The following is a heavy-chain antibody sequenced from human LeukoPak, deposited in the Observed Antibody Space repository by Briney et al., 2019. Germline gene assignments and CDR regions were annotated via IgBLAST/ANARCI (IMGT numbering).Heavy chain of an antibody. J-gene: IGHJ3*02. CDR3: RRDLMPNIVVVPGAYAFDI. Sequence: GASVKVSCKASGGTFSSYAISWVRQAPGQGLEWMGGIIPIFGTANYAQKFQGRVTITTDESTSTAYMELSSLRSEDTAVYYCRRDLMPNIVVVPGAYAFDIWGQGTMVTVSS. V-gene: IGHV1-69*05. D-gene: IGHD2-2*01. CDR1: GGTFSSYA. CDR2: IIPIFGTA.